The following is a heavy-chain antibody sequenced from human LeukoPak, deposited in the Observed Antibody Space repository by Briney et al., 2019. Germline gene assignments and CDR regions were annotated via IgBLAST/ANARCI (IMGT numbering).Heavy chain of an antibody. D-gene: IGHD2-15*01. CDR3: AKDFVHCSGGSCYFDY. J-gene: IGHJ4*02. V-gene: IGHV3-23*01. CDR1: GFTFSSYA. Sequence: PGGSLRLSCAASGFTFSSYAMSWVRQAPGKGPEWVSAISGSGGSTYYADSVKGRFTISRDNSKNTLYLQMNSLRAEDTAVYYCAKDFVHCSGGSCYFDYWGQGTLVTVSS. CDR2: ISGSGGST.